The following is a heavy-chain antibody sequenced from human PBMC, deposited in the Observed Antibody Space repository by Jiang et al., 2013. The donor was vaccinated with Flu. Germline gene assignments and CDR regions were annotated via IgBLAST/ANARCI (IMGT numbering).Heavy chain of an antibody. Sequence: VQLVESGGALVQPGGSLRLSCAASGFTFSNYWMHWVRQAPGKGLEWVSVISGRDDSTFYADSVKGRFTISRDNSKNTVYLRMNSLRADDTAVYYCAKXFTSFYDSSGYYYFDYVGPGNPGHRLL. V-gene: IGHV3-23*04. CDR2: ISGRDDST. J-gene: IGHJ4*02. CDR3: AKXFTSFYDSSGYYYFDY. D-gene: IGHD3-22*01. CDR1: GFTFSNYW.